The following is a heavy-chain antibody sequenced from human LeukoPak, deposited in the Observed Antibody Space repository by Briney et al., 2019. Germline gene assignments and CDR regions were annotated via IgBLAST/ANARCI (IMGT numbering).Heavy chain of an antibody. Sequence: SETLSLTCTVSGGSISSYYWSWIRQPPGKGLEWIGYIYYSGSTNYNPSLKSRVTISVDTSKKRFSLKLSSVIAADTAVYYCARYVWGSYPTFEDYWGQGTLVTVSS. J-gene: IGHJ4*02. CDR2: IYYSGST. CDR1: GGSISSYY. V-gene: IGHV4-59*01. D-gene: IGHD3-16*02. CDR3: ARYVWGSYPTFEDY.